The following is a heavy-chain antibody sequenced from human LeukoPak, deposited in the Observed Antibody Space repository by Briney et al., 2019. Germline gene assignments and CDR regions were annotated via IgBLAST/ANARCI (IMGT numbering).Heavy chain of an antibody. D-gene: IGHD5-24*01. CDR3: ARDSGDGYNYGPGYYGMDV. CDR2: IYYSGST. CDR1: GGSISSGGYY. Sequence: SETLSLTCTVSGGSISSGGYYWSWIRQHPGKGLEWIGYIYYSGSTNYNPSLKSRVTISVDTSKNQFSLKLSSVTAADTAVHYCARDSGDGYNYGPGYYGMDVWGQGTTVTVSS. V-gene: IGHV4-61*08. J-gene: IGHJ6*02.